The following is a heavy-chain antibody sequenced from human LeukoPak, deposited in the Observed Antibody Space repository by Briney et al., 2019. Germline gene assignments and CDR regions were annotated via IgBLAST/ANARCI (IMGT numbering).Heavy chain of an antibody. V-gene: IGHV5-51*01. CDR3: ARGYCSTTSCYYFDL. J-gene: IGHJ4*02. Sequence: GESLKISCKGSGYTFTSYWIGWVRQMPRKGLESMAIIHPDDSDTRYSPSFQGQVTISVDKSISTAYLQWSSLKASDTAMYYCARGYCSTTSCYYFDLWGQGTLVTVSS. CDR2: IHPDDSDT. CDR1: GYTFTSYW. D-gene: IGHD2-2*01.